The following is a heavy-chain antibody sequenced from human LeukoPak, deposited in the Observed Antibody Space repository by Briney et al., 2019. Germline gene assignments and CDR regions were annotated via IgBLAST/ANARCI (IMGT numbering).Heavy chain of an antibody. CDR3: AKDSYLLTVKSSGDEAY. CDR1: GFTFSSYA. CDR2: ISGSGGST. J-gene: IGHJ4*02. V-gene: IGHV3-23*01. D-gene: IGHD2-15*01. Sequence: PGGSLRLSCAASGFTFSSYAMSWVRQAPGKGLEWVSAISGSGGSTYYADSVKGRFTISRDNSKNTLYLQMNSLRAEDTAVYYCAKDSYLLTVKSSGDEAYWGQGTLVTVSS.